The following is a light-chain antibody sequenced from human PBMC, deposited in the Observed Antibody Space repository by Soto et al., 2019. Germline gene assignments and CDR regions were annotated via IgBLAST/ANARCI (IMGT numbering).Light chain of an antibody. Sequence: DIPMTQSPSTLSASAGDRVTITCRASQSISDLLSWYQQKPGKAPKLLIYEASNLKSGVPSRFSGSGSGTEYTLTISSLQPDDFASYYCQQYNGFWTFGQGTKVEIK. CDR1: QSISDL. CDR2: EAS. CDR3: QQYNGFWT. V-gene: IGKV1-5*03. J-gene: IGKJ1*01.